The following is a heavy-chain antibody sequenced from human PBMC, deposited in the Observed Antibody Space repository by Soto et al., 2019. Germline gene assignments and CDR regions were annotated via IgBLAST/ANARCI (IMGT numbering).Heavy chain of an antibody. J-gene: IGHJ6*02. D-gene: IGHD2-21*01. CDR1: GFNFGTFW. Sequence: KLVESGGGLVQPGGSLRLSCAASGFNFGTFWMSWVRQAPGKGLEWVASIKEDGSEAYYVDSVKGRFTISRDNAKNSLYLQLNSLGVEYTAIYYCAREWQSSFCSPTTCYFYGLDVWGQGTTVTVSS. CDR3: AREWQSSFCSPTTCYFYGLDV. V-gene: IGHV3-7*01. CDR2: IKEDGSEA.